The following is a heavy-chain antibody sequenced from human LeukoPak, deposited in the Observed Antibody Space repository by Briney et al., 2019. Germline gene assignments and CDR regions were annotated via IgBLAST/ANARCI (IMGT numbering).Heavy chain of an antibody. D-gene: IGHD3-22*01. Sequence: PGGSLRLSCAASGFTFSSYATSWVRQASGKGLEWVATVSGSGGSTYYADSVKGRFTFSRDISKDTLFLQMNSLRAEDTAVYYCARARKVNYDSSGYYFLDYWGQGTLVTVSS. CDR1: GFTFSSYA. V-gene: IGHV3-23*01. CDR2: VSGSGGST. CDR3: ARARKVNYDSSGYYFLDY. J-gene: IGHJ4*02.